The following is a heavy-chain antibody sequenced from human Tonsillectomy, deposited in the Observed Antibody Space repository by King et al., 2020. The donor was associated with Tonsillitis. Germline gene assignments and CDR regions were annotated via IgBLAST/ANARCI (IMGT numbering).Heavy chain of an antibody. CDR3: TTESLYYYGSGTFDY. CDR1: GFTFSNAW. D-gene: IGHD3-10*01. Sequence: QLVQSGGGLVKPGGSLRLSCAASGFTFSNAWMSWVRQAPGKGLEWVGRIKSKTDGGTTDYAAPVKGRFTISRDDSKNTLYLQMNSLKTEDTAVYYCTTESLYYYGSGTFDYWGQGTLVTVSS. CDR2: IKSKTDGGTT. J-gene: IGHJ4*02. V-gene: IGHV3-15*01.